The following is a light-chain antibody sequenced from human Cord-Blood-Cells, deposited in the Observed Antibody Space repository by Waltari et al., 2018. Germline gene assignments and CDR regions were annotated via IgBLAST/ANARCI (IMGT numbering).Light chain of an antibody. CDR2: DVS. Sequence: QSALTQPASVSGSPGQSITISCTGTSSDAGGYNYSSWYQQHPGKAPNLMIYDVSNRPSGVSNRFSGSKSGNTASLTISGLQAEDEADYYCSSYTSSSVVFGGGTKLTVL. CDR1: SSDAGGYNY. V-gene: IGLV2-14*01. CDR3: SSYTSSSVV. J-gene: IGLJ2*01.